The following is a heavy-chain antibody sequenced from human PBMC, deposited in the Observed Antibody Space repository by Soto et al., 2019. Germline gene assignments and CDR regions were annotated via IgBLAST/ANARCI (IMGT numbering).Heavy chain of an antibody. CDR3: ARSSWHWYFDL. D-gene: IGHD6-13*01. V-gene: IGHV4-34*01. CDR1: GGSFSGYY. J-gene: IGHJ2*01. CDR2: INHSGST. Sequence: QVQLQQWGAGLLKPSETLSLTCAVYGGSFSGYYWSWIRQPPGKGLEWIGEINHSGSTNYNPSLKSRVTISVDTSKSQFSLKLSSVTAADTAVYYCARSSWHWYFDLWGRGTLVTVSS.